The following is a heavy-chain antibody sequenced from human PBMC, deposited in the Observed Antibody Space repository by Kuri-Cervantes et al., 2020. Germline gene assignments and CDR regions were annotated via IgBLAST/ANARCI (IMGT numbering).Heavy chain of an antibody. V-gene: IGHV5-51*01. CDR2: IYPGDSDT. D-gene: IGHD6-13*01. CDR1: GYSCTSYW. CDR3: AKRGIAGGDAFNF. Sequence: KVSCKGSGYSCTSYWIGWVGQLPGKGLQWMGIIYPGDSDTRYSPSFQCQVTISAYKSISTAYLQWSSLKASDTAMYYCAKRGIAGGDAFNFWGQGTLVTVSS. J-gene: IGHJ4*02.